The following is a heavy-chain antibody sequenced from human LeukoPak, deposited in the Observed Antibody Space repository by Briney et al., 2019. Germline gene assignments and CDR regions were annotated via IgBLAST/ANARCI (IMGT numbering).Heavy chain of an antibody. CDR2: IYYSGSS. CDR3: ARHRSGWLQSSFDY. V-gene: IGHV4-39*01. J-gene: IGHJ4*02. Sequence: SETLSLTCSVSGGSISSSSSYWGWIRQPPGKGLERIGSIYYSGSSFDNPALKSRVTISVDTSKNQFSLKLSSVTAADTAVYYCARHRSGWLQSSFDYWGQGTLVTVSS. D-gene: IGHD5-24*01. CDR1: GGSISSSSSY.